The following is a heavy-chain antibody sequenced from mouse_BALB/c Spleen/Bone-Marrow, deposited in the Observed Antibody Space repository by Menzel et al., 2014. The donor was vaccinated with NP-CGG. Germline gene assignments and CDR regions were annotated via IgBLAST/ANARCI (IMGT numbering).Heavy chain of an antibody. V-gene: IGHV5-6-3*01. CDR1: GFTFSSYG. Sequence: EVKLMESGGGLVQPGGSLKLSRAASGFTFSSYGMSWVRQTPDKRLELVASINSNGGSTYYPDSVKGRFTISRDNAKKTLSLQMSSLKSEDTAVYYCARGNYGNYVDYFDYWGQGTTLTVSS. CDR2: INSNGGST. D-gene: IGHD2-1*01. J-gene: IGHJ2*01. CDR3: ARGNYGNYVDYFDY.